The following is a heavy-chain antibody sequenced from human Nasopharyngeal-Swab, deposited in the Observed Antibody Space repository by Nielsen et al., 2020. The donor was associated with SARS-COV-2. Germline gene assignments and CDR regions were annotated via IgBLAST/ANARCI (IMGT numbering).Heavy chain of an antibody. J-gene: IGHJ4*02. Sequence: GESLKISCAASGFTFSSYGMHWVRQAPGKGLEWVTVISYDGSKKYYVDSVKGRFTISRDNSKNTLYLQMNSLRVEDTAVYYCARLSRDSSGYYYDYWGQGTLVTVSS. CDR3: ARLSRDSSGYYYDY. D-gene: IGHD6-19*01. CDR1: GFTFSSYG. CDR2: ISYDGSKK. V-gene: IGHV3-30*03.